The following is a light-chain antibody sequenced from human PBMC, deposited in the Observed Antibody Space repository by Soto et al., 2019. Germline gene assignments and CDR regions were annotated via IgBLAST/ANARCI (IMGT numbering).Light chain of an antibody. CDR1: QSVSSY. V-gene: IGKV3-11*01. Sequence: EIVLTQSPTTLSLSPGERATLSCRASQSVSSYFAWYQQKPGQAPRLLIYDASTRAAGIPARFSGSGSGTDFTLTISSLAPEDFAVYYCHQRSDWPLTCGGGTKVEIK. CDR2: DAS. CDR3: HQRSDWPLT. J-gene: IGKJ4*01.